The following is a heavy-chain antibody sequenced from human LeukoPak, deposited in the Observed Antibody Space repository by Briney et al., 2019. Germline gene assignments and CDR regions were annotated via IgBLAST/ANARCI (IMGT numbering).Heavy chain of an antibody. CDR2: ISGSGGST. D-gene: IGHD3-22*01. CDR3: AKDGSITMIVVVISYFDY. Sequence: QPGGSLRPSCAASGFTFSSYAMSWVRQAPGKGLEWVSAISGSGGSTYYADSVKGRFTISRDNSKNTLYLQMNSLRAEDTAVYYCAKDGSITMIVVVISYFDYWGQGTLVTVSS. J-gene: IGHJ4*02. CDR1: GFTFSSYA. V-gene: IGHV3-23*01.